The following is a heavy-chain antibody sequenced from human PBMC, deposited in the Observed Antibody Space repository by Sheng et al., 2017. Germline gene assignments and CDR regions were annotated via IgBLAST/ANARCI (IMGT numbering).Heavy chain of an antibody. D-gene: IGHD2-15*01. CDR1: GGTFSSYA. CDR2: IIPIFGTA. CDR3: ARVGFSEVVVAATRYFQH. V-gene: IGHV1-69*01. Sequence: QVQLVQSGAEVKKPGSSVKVSCKASGGTFSSYAISWVRQAPGQGLEWMGGIIPIFGTANYAQKFQGRVTITADESTSTAYMELSSLRSEDTAVYYCARVGFSEVVVAATRYFQHWGQGTLVTVSS. J-gene: IGHJ1*01.